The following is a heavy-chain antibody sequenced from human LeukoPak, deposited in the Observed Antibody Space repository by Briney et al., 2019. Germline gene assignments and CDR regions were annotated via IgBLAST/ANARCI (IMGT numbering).Heavy chain of an antibody. Sequence: SETLSLTCVVPGYSISTGYYWGWIRQPPGKGLEWIGSIYHSGNTYHSPSLKSRVTISVDTSKNQFSLNLTSVTAADTAVYYCARRPSGSTAGDHRPDWYFDLWGPGTLVTVSS. CDR2: IYHSGNT. V-gene: IGHV4-38-2*01. J-gene: IGHJ2*01. D-gene: IGHD7-27*01. CDR3: ARRPSGSTAGDHRPDWYFDL. CDR1: GYSISTGYY.